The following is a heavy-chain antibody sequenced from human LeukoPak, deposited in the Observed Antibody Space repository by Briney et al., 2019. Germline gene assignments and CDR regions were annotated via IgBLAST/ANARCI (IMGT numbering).Heavy chain of an antibody. V-gene: IGHV3-30*18. CDR1: GFAFSSYG. D-gene: IGHD3-22*01. J-gene: IGHJ4*02. CDR3: AKDTYYHDSSGYYCFDY. CDR2: ISYDGRNE. Sequence: AGGSLRLPCAASGFAFSSYGIHWVRQVPGKGLEWVAAISYDGRNENYADSVRGRFTISRDNSKNTLYLQMNSLRAEDTAVYYCAKDTYYHDSSGYYCFDYWGQGTLVTVSS.